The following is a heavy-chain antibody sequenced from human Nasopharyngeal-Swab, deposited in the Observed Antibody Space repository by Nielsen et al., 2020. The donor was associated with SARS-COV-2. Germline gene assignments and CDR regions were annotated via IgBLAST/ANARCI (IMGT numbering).Heavy chain of an antibody. D-gene: IGHD3-22*01. J-gene: IGHJ4*02. CDR2: IYYSGST. CDR3: ARAEGHYDSSGYYRPALFDY. Sequence: WIRQPPGKGLEWIGYIYYSGSTNYNPSLKSRVTISVDTSKNQFSLKLSSVTAADPAVYYCARAEGHYDSSGYYRPALFDYWGQGTLVTVSS. V-gene: IGHV4-59*01.